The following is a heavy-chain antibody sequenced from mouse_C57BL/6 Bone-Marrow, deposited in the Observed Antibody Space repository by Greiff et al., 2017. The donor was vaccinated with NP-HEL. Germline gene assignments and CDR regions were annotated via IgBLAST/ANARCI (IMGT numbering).Heavy chain of an antibody. V-gene: IGHV1-69*01. CDR1: GYTFTSYW. D-gene: IGHD2-1*01. Sequence: QVQLKQPGAELVMPGASVKLSCKASGYTFTSYWMHWVKQRPGQGLEWIGEIDPSDSYTNYNQKFKGKSTLTVDKSSSTAYMQLSSLTSEDSAVYYCAREGDLLDAMDYWGQGTSVTVSS. CDR3: AREGDLLDAMDY. CDR2: IDPSDSYT. J-gene: IGHJ4*01.